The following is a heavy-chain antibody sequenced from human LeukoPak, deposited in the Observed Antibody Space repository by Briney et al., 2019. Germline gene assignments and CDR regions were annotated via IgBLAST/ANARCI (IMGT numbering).Heavy chain of an antibody. J-gene: IGHJ3*02. CDR3: AREERGIVVVPAADDAFDI. D-gene: IGHD2-2*01. Sequence: GASVKVSCKASGYTFTSYDINWVRQATGQGLEWMGWMNPNSGNTGYAQKFQGRVTITRNTSISTAYMELSSLRSDDTAVYYCAREERGIVVVPAADDAFDIWGQGTMVTVSS. V-gene: IGHV1-8*03. CDR1: GYTFTSYD. CDR2: MNPNSGNT.